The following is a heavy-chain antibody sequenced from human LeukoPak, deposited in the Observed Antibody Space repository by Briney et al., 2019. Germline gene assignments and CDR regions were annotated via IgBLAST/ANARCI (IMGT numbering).Heavy chain of an antibody. D-gene: IGHD2-21*01. CDR2: IKDDGSVK. V-gene: IGHV3-7*03. CDR3: AREVVATASAFDC. Sequence: GSLRLSCTASGFSFSSFWMSWVRQAPGKGLEWVANIKDDGSVKNHVDSLKGRFSISRDNARNSLYLQISSLRAEDTAVYYCAREVVATASAFDCWGQGTLVTVSS. J-gene: IGHJ4*02. CDR1: GFSFSSFW.